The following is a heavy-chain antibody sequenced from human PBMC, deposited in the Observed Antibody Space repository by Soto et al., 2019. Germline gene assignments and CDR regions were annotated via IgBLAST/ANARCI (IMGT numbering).Heavy chain of an antibody. CDR2: IIPIFGTA. Sequence: QVQLVQSGAEVKKPGSSVKVSCKASGGTFSSYAISWVRQAPGQGLEWMGGIIPIFGTANYAQKFQGRVTITADKSTSSAYRELSSLRSEDTAVYYCASPTGEWLPPARDYYYGMDVWGQGTTVTVSS. V-gene: IGHV1-69*06. CDR1: GGTFSSYA. CDR3: ASPTGEWLPPARDYYYGMDV. D-gene: IGHD3-3*01. J-gene: IGHJ6*02.